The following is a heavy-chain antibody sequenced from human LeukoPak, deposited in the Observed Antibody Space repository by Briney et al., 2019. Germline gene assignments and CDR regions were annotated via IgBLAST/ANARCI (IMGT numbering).Heavy chain of an antibody. CDR2: IIPIFGTA. D-gene: IGHD3-16*02. J-gene: IGHJ4*02. V-gene: IGHV1-69*05. Sequence: SVQVPCKGSGGIFSRYAIGGLRQAPGQGLEGMGGIIPIFGTASDAQKFQGRVTITKDESTSSANMALSSLEYDDTAGHCCARPMTTLGRVIHMGERPFDYWGQGTLVTAS. CDR1: GGIFSRYA. CDR3: ARPMTTLGRVIHMGERPFDY.